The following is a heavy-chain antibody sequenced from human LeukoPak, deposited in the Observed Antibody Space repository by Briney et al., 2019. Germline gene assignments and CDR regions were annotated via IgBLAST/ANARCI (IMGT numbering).Heavy chain of an antibody. V-gene: IGHV3-21*01. CDR2: ISSSRTYI. Sequence: GGSLRLSCTASGFTFGDYAMSWVRQAPGKGLEWVSSISSSRTYIYYADSVKGRFTISRDNAKNSLYLQLDSLRAEDMAIYYCARDDFDWSFDSWGQGTLVTVSS. J-gene: IGHJ4*02. CDR1: GFTFGDYA. D-gene: IGHD3-9*01. CDR3: ARDDFDWSFDS.